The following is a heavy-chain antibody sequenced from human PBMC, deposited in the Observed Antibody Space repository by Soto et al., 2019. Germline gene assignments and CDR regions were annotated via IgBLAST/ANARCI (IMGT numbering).Heavy chain of an antibody. CDR1: GYTFTSYY. Sequence: ASVKVSCKASGYTFTSYYMHWVRQAPGQGLEWMGIINPSGGSTSYAQKFQGRVTMTRDTSTSTVYMELSSLRSEDTGVYYCARVFSGCSSTSCYYYDGMDVWGQGTTVTVSS. CDR3: ARVFSGCSSTSCYYYDGMDV. CDR2: INPSGGST. V-gene: IGHV1-46*03. J-gene: IGHJ6*02. D-gene: IGHD2-2*01.